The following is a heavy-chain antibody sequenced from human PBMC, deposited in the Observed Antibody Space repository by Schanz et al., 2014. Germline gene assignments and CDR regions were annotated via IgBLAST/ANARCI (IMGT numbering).Heavy chain of an antibody. V-gene: IGHV3-64*01. CDR3: ARGRAVAGTGYFDY. CDR1: GFTFSSYA. J-gene: IGHJ4*02. Sequence: EVQLVESGGGLVQPGGSLRLSCAASGFTFSSYAMHWVRQAPGKGLEYVSTINSNGGSTYYANSVKGRFSISRDNPKNTLYLQMGSLRAEDMAVYYCARGRAVAGTGYFDYWGQGTLVTVSS. D-gene: IGHD6-19*01. CDR2: INSNGGST.